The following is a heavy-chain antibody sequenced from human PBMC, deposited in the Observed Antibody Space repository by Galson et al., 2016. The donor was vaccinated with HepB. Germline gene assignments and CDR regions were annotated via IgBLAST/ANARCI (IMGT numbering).Heavy chain of an antibody. V-gene: IGHV3-74*01. CDR3: GASRDGYIDY. CDR2: ISLDGSVT. CDR1: GFTGFTFSSYW. Sequence: RLSCAASGFTGFTFSSYWLHWVRQAPGKGLVWVSRISLDGSVTIYGDSVKGRFSTSRDNAKNTLFLQMNSLRAEDTAVYYCGASRDGYIDYWGQGALVTISS. D-gene: IGHD5-24*01. J-gene: IGHJ4*01.